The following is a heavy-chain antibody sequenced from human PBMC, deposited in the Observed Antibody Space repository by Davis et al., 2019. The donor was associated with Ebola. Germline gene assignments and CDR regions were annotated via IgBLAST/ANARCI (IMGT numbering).Heavy chain of an antibody. CDR2: ISYDGSNK. J-gene: IGHJ3*02. CDR1: GFTFSSYG. V-gene: IGHV3-30*03. Sequence: GGSLRLSCAASGFTFSSYGMHWVRQAPGKGLEWVAVISYDGSNKYYADSVKGRFTISRDNAKNSLYLQMNSLRAEDTAVYYCARDITIFGVVIHDAFDIWGQGTMVTVSS. CDR3: ARDITIFGVVIHDAFDI. D-gene: IGHD3-3*01.